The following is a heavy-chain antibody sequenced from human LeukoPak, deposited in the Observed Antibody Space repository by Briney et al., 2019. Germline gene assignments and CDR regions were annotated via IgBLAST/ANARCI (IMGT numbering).Heavy chain of an antibody. V-gene: IGHV3-33*08. CDR2: IWYDGSNK. Sequence: PGGSLRLSCAASGFTFSSYGMHWVRQAPGKGLEWVAVIWYDGSNKYYADSVKGRFTISRDNSKNTLYLQMNSLRAEDTAVYYCARVRYCSGGSCYQNGAFDIWGQGTMVTVSS. CDR1: GFTFSSYG. D-gene: IGHD2-15*01. J-gene: IGHJ3*02. CDR3: ARVRYCSGGSCYQNGAFDI.